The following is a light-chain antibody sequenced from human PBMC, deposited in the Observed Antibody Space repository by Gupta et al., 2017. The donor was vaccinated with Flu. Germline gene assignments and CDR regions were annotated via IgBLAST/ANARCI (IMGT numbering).Light chain of an antibody. V-gene: IGKV1D-12*01. CDR1: QGISSW. CDR3: QQASILPPN. CDR2: GAS. Sequence: DIQMTQSPSSVSASVGDRVTITCRASQGISSWVAWYQQKPGKAPKLLIYGASSLYSGVPSRGSGSGSGTDVTLTIARLQPEDFATYVCQQASILPPNFGPGTKVDVK. J-gene: IGKJ3*01.